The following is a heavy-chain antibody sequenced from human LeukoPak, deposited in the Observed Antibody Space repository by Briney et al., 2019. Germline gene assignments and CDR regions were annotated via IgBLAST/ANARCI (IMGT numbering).Heavy chain of an antibody. CDR3: ARHAAMVPLDFDY. V-gene: IGHV4-59*01. CDR1: GGSINSYY. CDR2: IYYSGST. J-gene: IGHJ4*02. D-gene: IGHD5-18*01. Sequence: SETLSLTCTVSGGSINSYYWSWIRQPPGKGLEWIGYIYYSGSTNYNPSLKSRVTISVDTSKNQFSLKLSSVTAADTAVYYCARHAAMVPLDFDYGGQGTLVTVSS.